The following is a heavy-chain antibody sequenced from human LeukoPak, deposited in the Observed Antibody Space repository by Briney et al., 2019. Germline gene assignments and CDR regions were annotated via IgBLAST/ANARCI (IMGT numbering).Heavy chain of an antibody. Sequence: GGSLRLSCAASGFTFSSYSMNWVRQAPGKGLEWVSSISSSSSYIYYADSVKGRFTISRDNSKNTLYLQMNSLRAEDTAVYYCARSRALYWYFDLWGRGTLVTVSS. J-gene: IGHJ2*01. CDR1: GFTFSSYS. V-gene: IGHV3-21*01. CDR3: ARSRALYWYFDL. CDR2: ISSSSSYI.